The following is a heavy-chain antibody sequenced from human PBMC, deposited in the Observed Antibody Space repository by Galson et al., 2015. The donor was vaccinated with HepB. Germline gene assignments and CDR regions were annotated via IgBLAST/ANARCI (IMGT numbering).Heavy chain of an antibody. V-gene: IGHV3-15*01. D-gene: IGHD3-16*01. Sequence: SVRLGCEASGFNVDKAWMSWARQAAGKGLEWVGRIRSKNDGGDRKFGAAMKGRFTISPEDSTNTVSLHMTRLKIEDTGIYYCTTVATISGVMRDYWGQGTLVTFSS. CDR1: GFNVDKAW. CDR3: TTVATISGVMRDY. CDR2: IRSKNDGGDR. J-gene: IGHJ4*02.